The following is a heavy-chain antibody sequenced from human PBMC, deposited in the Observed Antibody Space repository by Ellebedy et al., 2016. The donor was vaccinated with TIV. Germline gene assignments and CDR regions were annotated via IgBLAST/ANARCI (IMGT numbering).Heavy chain of an antibody. CDR1: GFTFSDYY. V-gene: IGHV3-11*06. CDR2: ISSSSSYT. J-gene: IGHJ4*02. D-gene: IGHD3-16*01. CDR3: ARDKRWGAGAPRGDY. Sequence: GGSLRLSCAASGFTFSDYYMSWIRQAPGKGLEWVSYISSSSSYTNYADSVKGRFTISRDNAKNSLYLQMNSLRAEDTAVYYCARDKRWGAGAPRGDYWGQGTLVTVSS.